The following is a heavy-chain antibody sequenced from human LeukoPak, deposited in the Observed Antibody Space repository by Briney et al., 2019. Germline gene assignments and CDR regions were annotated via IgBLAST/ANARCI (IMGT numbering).Heavy chain of an antibody. V-gene: IGHV3-21*01. CDR2: ISSSSSYI. CDR1: RFTFSSYS. Sequence: GGSLRLSCAASRFTFSSYSMNWVRQAPGKGLEWVSSISSSSSYIYYADSVKGRFTISRDNAKNSLYLQMNSLRAEDTAVYYCARVGMVRGVIIMSFDYWGQGTLVTVSS. J-gene: IGHJ4*02. CDR3: ARVGMVRGVIIMSFDY. D-gene: IGHD3-10*01.